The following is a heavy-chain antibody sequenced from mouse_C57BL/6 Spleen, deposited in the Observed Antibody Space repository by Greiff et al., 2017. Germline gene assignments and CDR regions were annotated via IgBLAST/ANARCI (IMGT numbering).Heavy chain of an antibody. CDR1: GYTFTSYW. CDR3: AREGDYDDLFAY. D-gene: IGHD2-4*01. V-gene: IGHV1-55*01. J-gene: IGHJ3*01. Sequence: VQLQQPGAELVKPGASVKMSCKASGYTFTSYWITWVKQRPGQGLEWIGDIYPGSGSTNYNEKFKSKATLTVDTSSSTAYMQLSSLTSEDSAVYYCAREGDYDDLFAYWGQGTLVTVSA. CDR2: IYPGSGST.